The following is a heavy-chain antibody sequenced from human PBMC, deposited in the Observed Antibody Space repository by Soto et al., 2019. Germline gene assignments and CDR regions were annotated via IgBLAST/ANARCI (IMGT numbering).Heavy chain of an antibody. CDR1: GFTFDDYA. Sequence: GESLRLSCAASGFTFDDYAMHWVRQAPGKGLEWVSGISWNSGSIGYADSVKGRFTISRDNAKNSLYLQMNSLRAEDTALYYCAKDTYRGIAVAGSRNYYYGMDVWGQGTTVTVSS. V-gene: IGHV3-9*01. CDR2: ISWNSGSI. CDR3: AKDTYRGIAVAGSRNYYYGMDV. J-gene: IGHJ6*02. D-gene: IGHD6-19*01.